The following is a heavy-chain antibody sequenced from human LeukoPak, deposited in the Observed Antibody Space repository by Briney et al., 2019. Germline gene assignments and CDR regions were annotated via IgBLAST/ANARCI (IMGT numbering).Heavy chain of an antibody. CDR3: AKDSAKWKLGYYFDY. Sequence: GGSLRLSCAASGFTFSSYAMSWVRQAPGKGLEWVSAISGSGGSTYYADSVRGRFTISRDNSKNTLYLQMNSLGAEDTAVYYCAKDSAKWKLGYYFDYWGQGTLVTVSS. CDR1: GFTFSSYA. J-gene: IGHJ4*02. D-gene: IGHD1-26*01. CDR2: ISGSGGST. V-gene: IGHV3-23*01.